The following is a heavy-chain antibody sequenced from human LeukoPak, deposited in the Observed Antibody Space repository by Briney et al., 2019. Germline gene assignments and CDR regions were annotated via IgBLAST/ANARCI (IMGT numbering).Heavy chain of an antibody. D-gene: IGHD3-10*01. CDR3: ARSAIYYYGSGAQLDY. J-gene: IGHJ4*02. Sequence: GSLRLSCTASGFTFGDYAISWIRQPPGKGLEWIGEINHSGSTNYNPPLKSRVTISVDTSKNQFSLKLSSVTAADTAVYYCARSAIYYYGSGAQLDYWGQGTLVTVSS. V-gene: IGHV4-34*01. CDR2: INHSGST. CDR1: GFTFGDYA.